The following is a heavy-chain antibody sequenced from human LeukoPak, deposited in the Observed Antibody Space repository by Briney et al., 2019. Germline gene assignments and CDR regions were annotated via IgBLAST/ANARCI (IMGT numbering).Heavy chain of an antibody. J-gene: IGHJ4*02. CDR1: GYTFTSYG. D-gene: IGHD3-3*01. Sequence: ASVKVSCKASGYTFTSYGISWVRQAPGQGLEWMGWISAYNGNTNYAQKLQGRVTMTTDTSTSTAYMELRSLRSDDTAVYYCARESERAYYDFWSGYPTFDYWGQGTLVTVS. V-gene: IGHV1-18*01. CDR2: ISAYNGNT. CDR3: ARESERAYYDFWSGYPTFDY.